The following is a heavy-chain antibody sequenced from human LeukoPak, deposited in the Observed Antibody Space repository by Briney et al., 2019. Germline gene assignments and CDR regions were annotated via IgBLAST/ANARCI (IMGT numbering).Heavy chain of an antibody. CDR2: ISGSGGST. V-gene: IGHV3-23*01. CDR1: GFTFSSYA. D-gene: IGHD4-17*01. CDR3: AKIYRAHGDYHSFDV. J-gene: IGHJ3*01. Sequence: GGSLRLSCVASGFTFSSYAMSWVRQAPGKGLEWVSAISGSGGSTNYADSVKDRFTISKDNSKNTLYLQMNSLRAEDTAVFYCAKIYRAHGDYHSFDVWGQGTMVTVSS.